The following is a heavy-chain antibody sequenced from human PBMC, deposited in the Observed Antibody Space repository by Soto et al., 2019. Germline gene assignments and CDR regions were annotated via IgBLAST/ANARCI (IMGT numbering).Heavy chain of an antibody. V-gene: IGHV3-7*01. CDR1: GFTFSRNW. J-gene: IGHJ5*02. CDR2: IKQDGSEK. D-gene: IGHD1-1*01. Sequence: LSCAASGFTFSRNWMSWVRQAPGKGLEWVANIKQDGSEKYYADAVKGRFTLSRDNVENSLYLQMNSLRAEDTAVYYCARDGDGYPAWGQGTLVTVS. CDR3: ARDGDGYPA.